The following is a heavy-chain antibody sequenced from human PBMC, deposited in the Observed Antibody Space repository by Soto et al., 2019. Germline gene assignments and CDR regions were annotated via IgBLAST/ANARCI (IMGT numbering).Heavy chain of an antibody. CDR2: FDPEDGET. Sequence: ASVKVSCKVPGYTLTELSMHWVRQAPGKGLEWMGGFDPEDGETIYAQKFQGRVTMTEDTSTDTAYMELSSLRSEDTAVYYCATDLGGCSGGSCYGPFDYWGQGTLVTVSS. D-gene: IGHD2-15*01. CDR3: ATDLGGCSGGSCYGPFDY. CDR1: GYTLTELS. J-gene: IGHJ4*02. V-gene: IGHV1-24*01.